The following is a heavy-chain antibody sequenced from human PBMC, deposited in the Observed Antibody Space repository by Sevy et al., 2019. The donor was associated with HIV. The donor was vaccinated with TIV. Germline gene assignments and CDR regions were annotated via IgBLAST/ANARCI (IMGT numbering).Heavy chain of an antibody. J-gene: IGHJ6*02. CDR2: IYSGGST. Sequence: GGSLRLSCAASGFTVSSNYMSWVRQAPGKELEWVSVIYSGGSTYYADSVKGRFTISRDNSKNTLYLQMNSLRAEDTAVYYCARVNCSGGSCYYYYGMDVWGQGTTVTVSS. V-gene: IGHV3-53*01. CDR3: ARVNCSGGSCYYYYGMDV. D-gene: IGHD2-15*01. CDR1: GFTVSSNY.